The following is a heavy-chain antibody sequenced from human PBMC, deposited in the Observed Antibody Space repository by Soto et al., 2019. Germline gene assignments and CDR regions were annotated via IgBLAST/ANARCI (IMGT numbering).Heavy chain of an antibody. CDR3: ARGGVGDTAMVYYYYGMDV. V-gene: IGHV4-59*01. CDR1: GGSISSYY. Sequence: SETLSLTCTVSGGSISSYYWSWIRQPPGKGLEWIGYIYYSGSTNYNPSLKSRVTISVDTSKNQFSLKLSSVTAADTAVYYCARGGVGDTAMVYYYYGMDVWGQGTTVT. D-gene: IGHD5-18*01. J-gene: IGHJ6*02. CDR2: IYYSGST.